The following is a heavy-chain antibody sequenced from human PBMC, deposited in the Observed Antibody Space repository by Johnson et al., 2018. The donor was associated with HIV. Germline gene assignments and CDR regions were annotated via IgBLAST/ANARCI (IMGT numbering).Heavy chain of an antibody. D-gene: IGHD1-26*01. CDR3: AKPLHSGSYWAAFDI. J-gene: IGHJ3*02. Sequence: VQLVESGGGLVQPGRSLRLSCAASGFTFDDYAMHWVRQAPGKGLEWVSGFSWNSGSIGYADSVKGRFTISRDNAKNSLSLQMNSLRAEDTALYYCAKPLHSGSYWAAFDIWGQGTMVTVSS. V-gene: IGHV3-9*01. CDR1: GFTFDDYA. CDR2: FSWNSGSI.